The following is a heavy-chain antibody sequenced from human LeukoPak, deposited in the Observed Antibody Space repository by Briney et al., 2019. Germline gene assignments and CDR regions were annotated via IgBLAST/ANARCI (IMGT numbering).Heavy chain of an antibody. CDR3: ARTGIAAAGTLGGLNN. CDR2: ISSDGSNK. Sequence: GGSLRLSCAVSGFTFSTYVMHWVRQAPGKGLEWVAVISSDGSNKYYADSVKGRFTISRDNSKNTLYLQMNSLRAEDTAVYYCARTGIAAAGTLGGLNNWGQGTLVTVSS. CDR1: GFTFSTYV. J-gene: IGHJ4*02. V-gene: IGHV3-30-3*01. D-gene: IGHD6-13*01.